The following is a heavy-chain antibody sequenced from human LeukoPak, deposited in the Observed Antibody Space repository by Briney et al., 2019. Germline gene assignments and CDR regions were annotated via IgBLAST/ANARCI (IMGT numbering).Heavy chain of an antibody. J-gene: IGHJ4*02. Sequence: PGGSLRLSCAASGFRFSDYYMSWIRQAPGKGLEWVSSISSSSSYIYYADSVKGRFTISRDNAKNSLYLQMNSLRAEDTAVYYCARDTPSHYYDWDYYWGQGTLVTVSS. V-gene: IGHV3-11*06. CDR2: ISSSSSYI. CDR1: GFRFSDYY. CDR3: ARDTPSHYYDWDYY. D-gene: IGHD3-22*01.